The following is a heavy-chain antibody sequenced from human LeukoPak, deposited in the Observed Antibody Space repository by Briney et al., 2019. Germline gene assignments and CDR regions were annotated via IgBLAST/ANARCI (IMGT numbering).Heavy chain of an antibody. Sequence: GGSLRLSCAVSGFTFSSYSMSWVRQAPGKGLEWVSVIYSGGSTYYADSVKGRFTISRDNSKNTLYLQMNSLRAEDTAVYYCASLGSYGPIIRLRDYWGQGTLVTVSS. J-gene: IGHJ4*02. CDR3: ASLGSYGPIIRLRDY. D-gene: IGHD5-18*01. CDR1: GFTFSSYS. CDR2: IYSGGST. V-gene: IGHV3-66*01.